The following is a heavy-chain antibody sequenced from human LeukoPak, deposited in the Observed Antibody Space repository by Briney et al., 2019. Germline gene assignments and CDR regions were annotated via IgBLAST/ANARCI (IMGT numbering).Heavy chain of an antibody. Sequence: ASVKVSCKASGYTFTNYYVHWVRQAPGQGLEWMGMINLSGGSTNYAQKFQGRVTMTSDTSTTTVYMELSSLRSEDTAIYYCARGGTYYYYGMDVWGQGTTVTVSS. CDR3: ARGGTYYYYGMDV. CDR2: INLSGGST. V-gene: IGHV1-46*01. J-gene: IGHJ6*02. CDR1: GYTFTNYY. D-gene: IGHD1-26*01.